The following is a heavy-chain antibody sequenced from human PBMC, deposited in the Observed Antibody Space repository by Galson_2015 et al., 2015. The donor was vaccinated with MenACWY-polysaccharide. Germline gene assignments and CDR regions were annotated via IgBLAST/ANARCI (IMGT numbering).Heavy chain of an antibody. CDR1: GFTFSSYG. D-gene: IGHD2-15*01. J-gene: IGHJ5*02. CDR2: ISYDGSNK. Sequence: SLRLSCAASGFTFSSYGMHWVRQAPGKGLEWVAVISYDGSNKYYADSVKGRFTISRDNSKNTLYLQMNSLRAEDTAVYYCAKGPDGGGVVVRFDPGAREPWSPSPQ. CDR3: AKGPDGGGVVVRFDP. V-gene: IGHV3-30*18.